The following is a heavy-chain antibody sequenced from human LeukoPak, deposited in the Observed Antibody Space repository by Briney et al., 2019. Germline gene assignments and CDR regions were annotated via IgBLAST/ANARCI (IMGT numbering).Heavy chain of an antibody. D-gene: IGHD2-15*01. V-gene: IGHV1-18*01. J-gene: IGHJ5*02. CDR2: ITVYNGNT. Sequence: VASVKLSCKASGYTFTSYGISWVRHAPGQGHEWMGWITVYNGNTNYAQKLQGRVTMTTDTSTSTAYMELRSLRSDDTAVYYCARVPVVAATVRGKKNWFDPWGQGTLVTVSS. CDR1: GYTFTSYG. CDR3: ARVPVVAATVRGKKNWFDP.